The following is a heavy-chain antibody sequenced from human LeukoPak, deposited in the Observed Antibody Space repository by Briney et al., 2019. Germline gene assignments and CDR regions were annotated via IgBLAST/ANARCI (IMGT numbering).Heavy chain of an antibody. Sequence: SETLSLTCTVSGGSISSSSYYWGWIRQPPGKGLEWIGSIYYSGSTYYNPSLKSRVTISVDTSKNQFSLKLSSVTAADTAVYYCARRSHLYYYGSGRHYFDYWGQGTLVTVSS. J-gene: IGHJ4*02. CDR2: IYYSGST. CDR3: ARRSHLYYYGSGRHYFDY. CDR1: GGSISSSSYY. D-gene: IGHD3-10*01. V-gene: IGHV4-39*07.